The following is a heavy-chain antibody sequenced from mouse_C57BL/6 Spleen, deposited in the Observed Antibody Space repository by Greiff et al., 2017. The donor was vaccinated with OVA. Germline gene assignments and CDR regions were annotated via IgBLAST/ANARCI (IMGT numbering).Heavy chain of an antibody. D-gene: IGHD2-3*01. CDR2: ISSGGIYT. CDR3: ARRGYDAYLDY. J-gene: IGHJ2*01. CDR1: GFTFSSYG. Sequence: VMLVDSGGDLVKPGGSLKLSCAAFGFTFSSYGLSCVRLTPDKSLEWVATISSGGIYTYYADSVKGRCTMCRDNAKSTLYLQMSSMETEDTAMYYCARRGYDAYLDYWGQGATLKVSS. V-gene: IGHV5-6*02.